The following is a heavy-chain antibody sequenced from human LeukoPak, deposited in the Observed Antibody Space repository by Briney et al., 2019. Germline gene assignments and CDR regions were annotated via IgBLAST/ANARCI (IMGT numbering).Heavy chain of an antibody. CDR2: MNANSGNT. Sequence: ASVKVSCKASGYTFANYDINWVRQATGQGLECMGWMNANSGNTGYTQKFQGRVTMTRNTSISSAYMELSSLRSEDTAVYYCARAQSGSYGKYGLVVWGQGTSVTVSS. CDR3: ARAQSGSYGKYGLVV. CDR1: GYTFANYD. J-gene: IGHJ6*02. V-gene: IGHV1-8*01. D-gene: IGHD1-26*01.